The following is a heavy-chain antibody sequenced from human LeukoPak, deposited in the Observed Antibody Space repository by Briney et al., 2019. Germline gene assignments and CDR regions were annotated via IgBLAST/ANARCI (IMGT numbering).Heavy chain of an antibody. CDR1: GGTFSSYT. CDR2: IIPILGIA. J-gene: IGHJ4*02. V-gene: IGHV1-69*02. D-gene: IGHD6-6*01. Sequence: SVKVSCKASGGTFSSYTISWVRQAPGQGLEWMGRIIPILGIANYAQKFQGRVTMTTDTSTSTAYMELRSLRSDDTAVYYCAASSIAALSSDYWGQGTLVTVSS. CDR3: AASSIAALSSDY.